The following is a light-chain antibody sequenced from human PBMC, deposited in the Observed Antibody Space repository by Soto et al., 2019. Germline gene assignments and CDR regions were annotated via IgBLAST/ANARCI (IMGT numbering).Light chain of an antibody. CDR3: QHRMNWPLT. J-gene: IGKJ5*01. CDR1: QSVSSSY. V-gene: IGKV3D-20*02. Sequence: EIVLTQSPGTLSLSPGERATLSCRASQSVSSSYLAWYQQKPGQAPRLPIYGASSRATGIPDRFSGSGSGTEFTLTISSLEPEDFAVYYCQHRMNWPLTFGQGTRLEIK. CDR2: GAS.